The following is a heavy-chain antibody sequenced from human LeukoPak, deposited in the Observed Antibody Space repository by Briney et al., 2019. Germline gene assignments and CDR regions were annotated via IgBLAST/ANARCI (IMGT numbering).Heavy chain of an antibody. Sequence: PGGSLRLSCAASGFTFSSYAMSWVRQAPGKGLEWVSAISGSGGSTYYADSVKGRFTISRDIPKNTLYLQMNSLRAEDTAVYYCAKDGDGAAADPYYFDYWGQGTLVTVSS. CDR1: GFTFSSYA. D-gene: IGHD6-13*01. V-gene: IGHV3-23*01. CDR3: AKDGDGAAADPYYFDY. J-gene: IGHJ4*02. CDR2: ISGSGGST.